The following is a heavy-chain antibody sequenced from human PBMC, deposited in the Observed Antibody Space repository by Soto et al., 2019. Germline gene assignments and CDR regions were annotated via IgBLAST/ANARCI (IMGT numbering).Heavy chain of an antibody. J-gene: IGHJ5*02. D-gene: IGHD1-7*01. CDR3: ARGRGITGNTWFDP. Sequence: PSETLSLTCAVYGGSFSGYYWSWIRHPPGKGLEWIGEINHSGSTNYNPSLKSRVTISVDTSKNQFSLKLSSVTAADTAVYYCARGRGITGNTWFDPWGQGTLVPVSS. CDR2: INHSGST. CDR1: GGSFSGYY. V-gene: IGHV4-34*01.